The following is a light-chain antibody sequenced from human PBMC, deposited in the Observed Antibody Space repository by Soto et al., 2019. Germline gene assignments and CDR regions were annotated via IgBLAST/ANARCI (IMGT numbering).Light chain of an antibody. CDR3: QSYDSSRSGYV. Sequence: QSVLTQPPSVSEAPGQRVTISCTGSSSNIGAGYEAHWYQQVPGTAPKLLIYGNNNRPSGVPDRFSGSKSGTSASLAITGLQAEDEAEYYCQSYDSSRSGYVFGTGTKLTVL. CDR1: SSNIGAGYE. J-gene: IGLJ1*01. V-gene: IGLV1-40*01. CDR2: GNN.